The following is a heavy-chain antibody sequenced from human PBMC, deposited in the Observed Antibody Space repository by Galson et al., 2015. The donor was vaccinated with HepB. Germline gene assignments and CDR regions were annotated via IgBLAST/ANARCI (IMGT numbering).Heavy chain of an antibody. J-gene: IGHJ5*02. D-gene: IGHD5-24*01. CDR3: ARMARKAGWFDT. CDR2: IYYAGST. CDR1: GYSVTTGCFF. V-gene: IGHV4-31*03. Sequence: TLSLTCSVSGYSVTTGCFFWAWIRHHPRQGLEWIGHIYYAGSTSYNPSLETRVSISVDTSNNQFSLNLTSVTAADSAVYFCARMARKAGWFDTWGQGTLVTVSA.